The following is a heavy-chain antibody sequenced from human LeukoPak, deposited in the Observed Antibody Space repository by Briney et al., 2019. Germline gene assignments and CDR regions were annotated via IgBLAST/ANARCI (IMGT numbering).Heavy chain of an antibody. D-gene: IGHD3-3*01. J-gene: IGHJ4*02. CDR2: ITGSGGSS. CDR1: GFTVSSNY. Sequence: GGSLRLSCAASGFTVSSNYMSWVRQAPGKGLEWVSGITGSGGSSYYADSVKGRFTISRDNSMNTLYLQMNSQTAEDTAVYYCAKTKGDYEYWSGYYKYYFDSWGQGTLVTVSS. CDR3: AKTKGDYEYWSGYYKYYFDS. V-gene: IGHV3-23*01.